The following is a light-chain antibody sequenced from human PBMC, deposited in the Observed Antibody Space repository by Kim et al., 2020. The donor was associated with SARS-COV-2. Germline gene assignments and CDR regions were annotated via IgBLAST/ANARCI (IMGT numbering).Light chain of an antibody. Sequence: NFMLTQPHSVSESPGKTVTISCTRSSGSIASTNAQWYQQRPGTSPTAVIFENNQRPSGVPDRFSGSIDGSSNSASLTISGLKTEDEADYYCQSFDSNIQVFGGGTQLTVL. CDR3: QSFDSNIQV. J-gene: IGLJ3*02. CDR2: ENN. V-gene: IGLV6-57*01. CDR1: SGSIASTN.